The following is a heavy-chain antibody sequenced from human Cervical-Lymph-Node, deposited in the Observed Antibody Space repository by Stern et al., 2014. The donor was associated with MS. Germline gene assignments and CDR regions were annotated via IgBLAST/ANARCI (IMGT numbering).Heavy chain of an antibody. Sequence: VQLLESGAEVKKPGSSVKGSCKASGGTFSSCAISWVRQAPGQGLECMGGIIPIFGTANYAQKFQGRVTITADESTSTAYMELSSLRSEDTAVYYCAANEEPARPLDYWGQGTLVTVSS. D-gene: IGHD6-6*01. CDR2: IIPIFGTA. CDR1: GGTFSSCA. V-gene: IGHV1-69*01. CDR3: AANEEPARPLDY. J-gene: IGHJ4*02.